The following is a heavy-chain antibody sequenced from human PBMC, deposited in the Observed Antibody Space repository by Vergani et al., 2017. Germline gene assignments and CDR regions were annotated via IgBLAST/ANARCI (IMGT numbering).Heavy chain of an antibody. V-gene: IGHV1-46*01. Sequence: QVQLVQSGAEVKKPGASVKVSCKASGYTFTGYYMHWVRQAPGQGLEWMGIINPSGGSTSYAQKFQGRVTMTRDTSTSTVYMELSSLRSEDTAVYYCARDGGPIVVVPAAKLYYYYGMDVWGQGTTVTVSS. CDR3: ARDGGPIVVVPAAKLYYYYGMDV. CDR1: GYTFTGYY. CDR2: INPSGGST. D-gene: IGHD2-2*01. J-gene: IGHJ6*02.